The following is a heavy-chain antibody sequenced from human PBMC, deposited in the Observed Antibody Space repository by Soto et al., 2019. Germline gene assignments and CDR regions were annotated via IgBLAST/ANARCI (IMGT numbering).Heavy chain of an antibody. Sequence: SETLSLTCTVSGGSIRTYYWSWIRQPPGKGLEWIGYIYYTGGSPNYNPSLKSRVAISVDRSKNQFSLKLSSVTAADTAVYYCARNSMTPLNYLDYWGQGTLVTVSS. D-gene: IGHD2-15*01. V-gene: IGHV4-59*01. CDR3: ARNSMTPLNYLDY. CDR1: GGSIRTYY. CDR2: IYYTGGSP. J-gene: IGHJ4*01.